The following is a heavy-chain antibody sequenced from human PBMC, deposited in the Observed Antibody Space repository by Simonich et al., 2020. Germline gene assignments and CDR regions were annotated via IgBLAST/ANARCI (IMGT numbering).Heavy chain of an antibody. CDR2: IYSGGST. Sequence: EVQLVESGGGLIQPGGSLRLSCAASGFTVSSNYMSWVRQAPGKGQKLVSVIYSGGSTYYEDSVKGRFTISRDNSKNTLYLQINSLRAEDTAVYYCARWTATGYYFDYWGQGTLVTVSS. CDR3: ARWTATGYYFDY. CDR1: GFTVSSNY. D-gene: IGHD1-1*01. J-gene: IGHJ4*02. V-gene: IGHV3-53*01.